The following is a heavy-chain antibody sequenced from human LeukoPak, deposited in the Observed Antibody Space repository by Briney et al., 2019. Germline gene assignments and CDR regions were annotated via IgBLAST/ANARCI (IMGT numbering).Heavy chain of an antibody. V-gene: IGHV1-2*02. J-gene: IGHJ3*02. CDR2: INPNSGGT. CDR3: ARNIWFGESSDAFDI. D-gene: IGHD3-10*01. Sequence: ASVKVSCKASGYAFTGYYMHWVRQAPGQGLEWMGWINPNSGGTNYAQKFQGRVTMTRDTSISTAYMELSRLRSDDTPVYYCARNIWFGESSDAFDIWGQGTMVTVSS. CDR1: GYAFTGYY.